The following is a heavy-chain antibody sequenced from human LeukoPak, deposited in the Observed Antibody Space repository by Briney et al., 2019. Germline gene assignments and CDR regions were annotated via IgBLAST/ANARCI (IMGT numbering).Heavy chain of an antibody. D-gene: IGHD5-24*01. Sequence: QPGGSLRLSCAASGFTFSSSWMHWVRQAPGKGLVWVSRINSDGSSTSYADSVKGRFTISRDNGKNTVYLQMNSLRPEDTAVYYCARDGGLQMKNGNDYWGQGTLVTVSS. CDR3: ARDGGLQMKNGNDY. V-gene: IGHV3-74*01. CDR1: GFTFSSSW. J-gene: IGHJ4*02. CDR2: INSDGSST.